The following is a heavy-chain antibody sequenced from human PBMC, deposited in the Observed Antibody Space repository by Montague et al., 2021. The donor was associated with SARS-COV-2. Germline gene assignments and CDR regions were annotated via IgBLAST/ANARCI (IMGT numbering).Heavy chain of an antibody. J-gene: IGHJ4*01. V-gene: IGHV4-4*07. CDR2: IYNSGLS. CDR3: SCIESSSRKGTFDY. Sequence: SETLSLTCSVSVDSISTYHWSWIRQPAGKGLESIGRIYNSGLSNSNPSLKSRVTISVDTSKNQLSLKLSSVTAADTAIYYCSCIESSSRKGTFDYWGHGTLVTVSS. CDR1: VDSISTYH. D-gene: IGHD2-21*01.